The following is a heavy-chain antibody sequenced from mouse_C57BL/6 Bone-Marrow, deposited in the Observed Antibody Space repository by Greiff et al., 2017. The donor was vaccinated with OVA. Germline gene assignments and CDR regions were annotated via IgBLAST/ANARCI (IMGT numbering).Heavy chain of an antibody. Sequence: EVKLVESGGGLVQPGGSMKLSCVASGFTFSNYWMNWVRQSPEKGLEWVAQIRLKSDNYATHYAESVKGRFTISRDDSKSSVYLQMNNLRAEDTGIYYCTGPYYSNYEDYFDYWGQGTTLTVSS. CDR1: GFTFSNYW. J-gene: IGHJ2*01. D-gene: IGHD2-5*01. V-gene: IGHV6-3*01. CDR2: IRLKSDNYAT. CDR3: TGPYYSNYEDYFDY.